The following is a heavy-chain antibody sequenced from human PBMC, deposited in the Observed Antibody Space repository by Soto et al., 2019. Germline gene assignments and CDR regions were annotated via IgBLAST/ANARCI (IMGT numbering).Heavy chain of an antibody. CDR2: IRSKAYGGTT. CDR3: TRGRAAGTTMGYYYGMDV. J-gene: IGHJ6*02. CDR1: GFTFGDYA. V-gene: IGHV3-49*04. D-gene: IGHD1-7*01. Sequence: GSLRLSCTASGFTFGDYAMSWVRQAPGKGLEWVGFIRSKAYGGTTEYAASVKGRFTISRDDSKSIAYLQMNSLKTEDTAVYYCTRGRAAGTTMGYYYGMDVWGQGTTVTVSS.